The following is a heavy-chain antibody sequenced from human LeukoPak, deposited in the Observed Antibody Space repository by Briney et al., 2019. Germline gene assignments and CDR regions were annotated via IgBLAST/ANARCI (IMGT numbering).Heavy chain of an antibody. J-gene: IGHJ4*02. Sequence: GRSLRLSCTASGVSLSNYAMHWVRRPPGRGLEWVAVISFDGTNKYYGDSVEGRFSVSRDNSKNTLYLQMSSLRAEDTAVYYCAKDLGMQVWFPLWGQGTLVTVSS. V-gene: IGHV3-30*04. CDR3: AKDLGMQVWFPL. D-gene: IGHD5-18*01. CDR1: GVSLSNYA. CDR2: ISFDGTNK.